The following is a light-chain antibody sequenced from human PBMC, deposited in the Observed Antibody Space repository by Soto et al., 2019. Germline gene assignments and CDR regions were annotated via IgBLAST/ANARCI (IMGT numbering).Light chain of an antibody. Sequence: EIVLTQSPATLSVSPGERVILSCRASQSVDISLAWYQQKPGQAPRLLIYGASTRATDMPGTFSGRGSGTEFTLTITSLRPEDFGVYYCQQYRSWPRTFGQ. CDR2: GAS. J-gene: IGKJ1*01. CDR1: QSVDIS. V-gene: IGKV3-15*01. CDR3: QQYRSWPRT.